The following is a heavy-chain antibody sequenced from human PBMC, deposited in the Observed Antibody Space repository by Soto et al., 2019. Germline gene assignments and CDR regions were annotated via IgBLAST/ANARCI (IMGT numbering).Heavy chain of an antibody. CDR1: GYTFTSYY. CDR2: INPSGGST. J-gene: IGHJ4*02. V-gene: IGHV1-46*01. D-gene: IGHD1-26*01. CDR3: ARDLGGWELLD. Sequence: QVQLVQSGAEVKKPGASVKVSCKASGYTFTSYYMHWVRQAPGQGLEWMGIINPSGGSTSYAQKFQGRVNMTRDTSTSTVYMELSSLRSEDTAVYYCARDLGGWELLDWGQGTLVTVSS.